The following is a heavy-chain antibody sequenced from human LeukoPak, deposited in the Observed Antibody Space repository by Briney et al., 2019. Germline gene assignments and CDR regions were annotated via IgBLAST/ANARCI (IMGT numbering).Heavy chain of an antibody. CDR2: IKQDGSEK. CDR3: ARVGGIGSHDAFDI. J-gene: IGHJ3*02. D-gene: IGHD3-10*01. CDR1: GFTFSSYW. Sequence: GGSLRLSCAASGFTFSSYWMSWVRQAPGKGLECVAKIKQDGSEKYYVDSVKGRFTISRDNAKNSLYLQMNSLRAEDTAVYYCARVGGIGSHDAFDIWGQGTMVTVSS. V-gene: IGHV3-7*01.